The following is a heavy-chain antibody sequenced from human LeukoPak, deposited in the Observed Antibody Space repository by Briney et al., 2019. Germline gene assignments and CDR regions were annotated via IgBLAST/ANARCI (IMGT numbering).Heavy chain of an antibody. V-gene: IGHV3-7*04. J-gene: IGHJ6*02. CDR2: IKQDGSEK. CDR3: AREERESGGWDV. D-gene: IGHD1-1*01. Sequence: PGGSLRLSCAASRFTFSNYWMSWVRQAPGKGLEWVANIKQDGSEKNYVGSVKGRFTISRDNAKNSLYLQTNSLRVEDTAVYYCAREERESGGWDVWGQGTTVTVSS. CDR1: RFTFSNYW.